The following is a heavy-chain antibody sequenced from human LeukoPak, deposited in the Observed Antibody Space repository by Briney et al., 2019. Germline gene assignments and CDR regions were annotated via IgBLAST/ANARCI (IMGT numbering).Heavy chain of an antibody. CDR1: GFTFSSYS. CDR2: ISSSSSYI. J-gene: IGHJ6*03. V-gene: IGHV3-21*01. Sequence: GGSLRLSCAASGFTFSSYSMNWVRQAPGKGLEWVSSISSSSSYIYYADSVKGRFTISRDNAKNSLYLQMNSLRAEDTAVYYCAKTSNVVMTYYYYYMDVWGKGTTVTISS. D-gene: IGHD2-8*01. CDR3: AKTSNVVMTYYYYYMDV.